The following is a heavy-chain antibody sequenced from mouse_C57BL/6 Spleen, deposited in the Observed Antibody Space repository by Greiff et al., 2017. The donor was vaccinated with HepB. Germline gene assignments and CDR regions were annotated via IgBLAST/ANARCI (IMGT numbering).Heavy chain of an antibody. J-gene: IGHJ2*01. CDR1: GYSITSGYD. D-gene: IGHD2-4*01. CDR3: ARMGIYYDYAYFDY. CDR2: ISYSGST. V-gene: IGHV3-1*01. Sequence: DVQLQESGPGMVKPSQSLSLTCTVTGYSITSGYDWHWIRHFPGNKLEWMGYISYSGSTNYNPSLKSRISITHDTSKNHFFLKLNSVTTEDTATYYCARMGIYYDYAYFDYWGQGTTLTVSS.